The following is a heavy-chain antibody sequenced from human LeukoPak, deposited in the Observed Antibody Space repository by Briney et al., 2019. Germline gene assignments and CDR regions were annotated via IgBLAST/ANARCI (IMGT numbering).Heavy chain of an antibody. Sequence: SETLSLTCAVYGGSFSGYYWSWIRQPPGKGLEWIGEINHSGSTNYNPSLKSRVTISVDTSKNQFSLKLSSVTAADTAVYYCARKGGSSSWYRFGYWXQGTLVTVSS. CDR1: GGSFSGYY. CDR3: ARKGGSSSWYRFGY. V-gene: IGHV4-34*01. J-gene: IGHJ4*02. CDR2: INHSGST. D-gene: IGHD6-13*01.